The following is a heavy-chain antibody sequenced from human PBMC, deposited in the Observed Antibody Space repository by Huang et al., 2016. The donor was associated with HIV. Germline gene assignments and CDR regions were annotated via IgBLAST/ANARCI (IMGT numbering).Heavy chain of an antibody. CDR1: GGSISSYY. CDR2: SYYSGST. D-gene: IGHD5-12*01. Sequence: QVQLQESAPGLVKPSETLSLTCTVSGGSISSYYWSWIRQPPGKGLECIGYSYYSGSTNYNPALKSRVTISVDTSKNQFSLKLRSVTAADTAVYYCARGPSPWLQEAFDIWGQGTMVTVSS. V-gene: IGHV4-59*01. CDR3: ARGPSPWLQEAFDI. J-gene: IGHJ3*02.